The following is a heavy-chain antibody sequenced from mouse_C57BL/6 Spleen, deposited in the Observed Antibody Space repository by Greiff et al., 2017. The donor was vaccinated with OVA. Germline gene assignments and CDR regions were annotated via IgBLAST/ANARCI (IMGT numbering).Heavy chain of an antibody. D-gene: IGHD1-1*01. CDR2: IYWDDDK. CDR3: ARRGSSMYYFDY. V-gene: IGHV8-12*01. CDR1: GFSLSTSGMG. Sequence: QVTLKVSGPGILQFSQTLSLTCSFSGFSLSTSGMGVSWIRQPSGKGLEWLAHIYWDDDKRYNPSLKSRLTISKDTSRNQVFLKITSVDTADTATYYCARRGSSMYYFDYWGQGTTLTVSS. J-gene: IGHJ2*01.